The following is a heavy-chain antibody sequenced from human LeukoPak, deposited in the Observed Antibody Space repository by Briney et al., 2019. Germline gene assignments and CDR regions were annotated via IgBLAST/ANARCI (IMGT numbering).Heavy chain of an antibody. CDR3: ARQGGTYRNWFDP. Sequence: GESLKISCQGSGYIFTTYWIGWVRQMPGKGLEWMGIIYPGDSDTRYSPSFQGQVTISADKSINTAYLQWTSLKASDTAMYYCARQGGTYRNWFDPWGQGTLVTVSS. CDR1: GYIFTTYW. D-gene: IGHD1-26*01. CDR2: IYPGDSDT. J-gene: IGHJ5*02. V-gene: IGHV5-51*01.